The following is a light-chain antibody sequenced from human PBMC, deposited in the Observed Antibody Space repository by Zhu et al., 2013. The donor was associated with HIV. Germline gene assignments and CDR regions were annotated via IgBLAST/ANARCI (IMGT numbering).Light chain of an antibody. J-gene: IGKJ4*01. Sequence: EIVLTQSPATLSLSPGERATLSCRASQSVSGFLAWYQQKPGQAPRLLMYDVSNRATGIPDRFSGGGSGTDFTLTISRLEPEDFAVYYCQKYGSSPKVTFGGGTKVEIK. CDR3: QKYGSSPKVT. CDR1: QSVSGF. V-gene: IGKV3-20*01. CDR2: DVS.